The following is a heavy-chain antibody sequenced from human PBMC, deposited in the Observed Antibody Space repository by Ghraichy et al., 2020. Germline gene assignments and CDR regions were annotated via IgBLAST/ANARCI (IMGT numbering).Heavy chain of an antibody. CDR3: ARSVYGDDSGFAS. V-gene: IGHV3-13*04. CDR1: GFTFSSCD. J-gene: IGHJ4*02. Sequence: GGSLRLSCAASGFTFSSCDMHWVRHGTGKGLEWVSTIGPVGDTYYPGSVKGRFTISRDNAKNYSYLQLNSLRAGDTAVYYCARSVYGDDSGFASWGQGTLVTVSS. D-gene: IGHD4-17*01. CDR2: IGPVGDT.